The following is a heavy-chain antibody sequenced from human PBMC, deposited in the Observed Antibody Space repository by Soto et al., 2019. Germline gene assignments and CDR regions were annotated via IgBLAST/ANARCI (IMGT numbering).Heavy chain of an antibody. CDR3: SRGGGTIPAPLP. Sequence: QVQLMQSGAEMKKPGASVKVSCKASGYTFTGYFMHWVRQAPGQGLEWMGWINTNSGATKYAHKFQGRVTITRDTSISTTFLQPRGLTSARTAVYFWSRGGGTIPAPLPWGQGTLVTVSS. CDR2: INTNSGAT. J-gene: IGHJ5*02. CDR1: GYTFTGYF. V-gene: IGHV1-2*02. D-gene: IGHD2-21*01.